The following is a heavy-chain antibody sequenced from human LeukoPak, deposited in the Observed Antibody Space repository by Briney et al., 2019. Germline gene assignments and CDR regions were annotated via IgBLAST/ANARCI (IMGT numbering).Heavy chain of an antibody. Sequence: ASVKVSCKASGYTFTSYGISWVRQAPGQGLEWMGWISAYNGNTNYAQKLQGRVTMTTDTSTSTAYIELRSLRSDDTAVYYCARVVVTATPSLFYYYYYMDVWGKGTTVTISS. D-gene: IGHD2-21*02. V-gene: IGHV1-18*01. CDR3: ARVVVTATPSLFYYYYYMDV. CDR2: ISAYNGNT. J-gene: IGHJ6*03. CDR1: GYTFTSYG.